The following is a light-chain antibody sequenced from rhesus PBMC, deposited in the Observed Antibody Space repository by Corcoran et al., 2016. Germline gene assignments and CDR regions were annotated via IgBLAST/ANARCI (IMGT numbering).Light chain of an antibody. J-gene: IGKJ1*01. CDR3: QQYSTWPRT. CDR1: QSVSSS. V-gene: IGKV3-42*02. Sequence: EIVLTQSPATLSLSPGERATLSCRASQSVSSSLAWYQQKPGQAPRLLLNGASSRAPGIPDRFSGSGSGTDFTLTIGSLEPEDVGVYYCQQYSTWPRTFGQGTKVEIK. CDR2: GAS.